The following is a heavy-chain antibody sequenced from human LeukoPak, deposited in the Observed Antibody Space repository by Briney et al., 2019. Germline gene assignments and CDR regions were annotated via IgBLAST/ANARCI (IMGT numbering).Heavy chain of an antibody. CDR3: ASGTTGDAFDI. CDR2: IWYDGSNK. D-gene: IGHD4-17*01. Sequence: PGGSLRLSCAASGFTFSSYGMHWVRQAPGKGLEWVAVIWYDGSNKYYADSVKGRFTISRDNSKNTQYLQMNSLRAEDTAVYYCASGTTGDAFDIWGQGTMVTVSS. V-gene: IGHV3-33*01. J-gene: IGHJ3*02. CDR1: GFTFSSYG.